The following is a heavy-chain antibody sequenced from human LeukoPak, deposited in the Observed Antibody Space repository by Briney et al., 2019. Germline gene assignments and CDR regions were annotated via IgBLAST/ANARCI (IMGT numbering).Heavy chain of an antibody. CDR3: AREIVAGLGVSFDI. Sequence: SETLSLTCTVSGGSISSTTYYWDWIRQPPGKEPEWIGRIYPLETTNYNPSLKSRVAISVDTSKNQFSLKLSSVTAADTAVYYCAREIVAGLGVSFDIWGQGTMVTVSS. V-gene: IGHV4-61*05. J-gene: IGHJ3*02. CDR2: IYPLETT. D-gene: IGHD5-12*01. CDR1: GGSISSTTYY.